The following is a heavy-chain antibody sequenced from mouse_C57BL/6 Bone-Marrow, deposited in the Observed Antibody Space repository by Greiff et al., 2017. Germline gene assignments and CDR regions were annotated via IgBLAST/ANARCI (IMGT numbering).Heavy chain of an antibody. CDR1: GYSIPSGYY. V-gene: IGHV3-6*01. CDR2: ISYDGSN. D-gene: IGHD2-4*01. J-gene: IGHJ3*01. CDR3: ARSAAYYYDDAWFAY. Sequence: EVKLPESGPGLVKPSQSLSLTCSVTGYSIPSGYYWNWIRQFPGNKLEWMGYISYDGSNNYNPSLKNRISITRDTSKNQFFLKLNSVATEDTATYYCARSAAYYYDDAWFAYWGQGTLVTVSA.